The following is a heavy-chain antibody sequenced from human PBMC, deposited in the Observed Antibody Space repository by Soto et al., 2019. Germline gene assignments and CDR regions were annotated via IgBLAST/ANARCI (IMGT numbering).Heavy chain of an antibody. CDR3: ARLSIPGPAHY. V-gene: IGHV4-34*01. Sequence: SETLSLTCAVYGGSFSGYYWSWIRQPPGKGLEWIGEINHSGSTNYNPSLKSRVTISVDTSKNQFSLKLSSVTAADTAVYYCARLSIPGPAHYWGQGTLVTVSS. J-gene: IGHJ4*02. CDR1: GGSFSGYY. CDR2: INHSGST.